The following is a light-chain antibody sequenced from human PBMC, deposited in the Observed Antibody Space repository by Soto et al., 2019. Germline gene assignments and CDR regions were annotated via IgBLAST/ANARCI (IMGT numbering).Light chain of an antibody. CDR3: KQYGSSFPVP. CDR1: QSVSSSY. J-gene: IGKJ5*01. V-gene: IGKV3-20*01. Sequence: EIVLTQSPGTLSLSPGERATLSCRASQSVSSSYLAWYQQKPGQAPRLLIYGASSRATGIPDRFSGSGSGTDFTLTISRLEPEDFAVYYCKQYGSSFPVPLAQGPRSAIK. CDR2: GAS.